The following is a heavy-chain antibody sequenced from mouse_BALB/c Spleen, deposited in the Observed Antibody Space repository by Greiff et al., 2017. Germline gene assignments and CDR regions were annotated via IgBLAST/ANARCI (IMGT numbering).Heavy chain of an antibody. D-gene: IGHD3-3*01. CDR3: ARGGTYAMDY. J-gene: IGHJ4*01. CDR1: GFTFSSFG. Sequence: EVHLVESGGGLVQPGGSRKLSCAASGFTFSSFGMHWVRQAPEKGLEWVAYISSGSSTIYYADTVKGRFTISRDNPKNTLFLQMTSLRSEDTAMYYCARGGTYAMDYWGQGTSVTVSS. V-gene: IGHV5-17*02. CDR2: ISSGSSTI.